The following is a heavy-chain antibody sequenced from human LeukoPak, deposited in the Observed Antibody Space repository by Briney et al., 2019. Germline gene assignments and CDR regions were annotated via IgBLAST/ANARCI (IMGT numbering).Heavy chain of an antibody. CDR1: GFTFSSYS. CDR3: ARAPGYSSGWGVY. CDR2: ISSSSSYI. Sequence: PGGSLRLSCAASGFTFSSYSMNWVRQAPGKGLEWVSSISSSSSYIYYADSVKGRFTISRDNAKNTLYLQMNSLRAEDTAVYYCARAPGYSSGWGVYWGQGTLVTVSS. D-gene: IGHD6-19*01. J-gene: IGHJ4*02. V-gene: IGHV3-21*04.